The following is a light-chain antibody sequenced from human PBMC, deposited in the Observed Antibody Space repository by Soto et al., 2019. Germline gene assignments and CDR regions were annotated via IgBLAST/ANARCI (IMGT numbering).Light chain of an antibody. Sequence: DIQMTQSPSSLSASVGDRVTIACRASQDIKNYLVWYQQKPGKVPKVLLYAASTLQSGVPSRFSGSGSGTDFTLTISSLQPEDFATYYCQKYNGAQWTFGQGTKVEVK. CDR2: AAS. J-gene: IGKJ1*01. CDR1: QDIKNY. V-gene: IGKV1-27*01. CDR3: QKYNGAQWT.